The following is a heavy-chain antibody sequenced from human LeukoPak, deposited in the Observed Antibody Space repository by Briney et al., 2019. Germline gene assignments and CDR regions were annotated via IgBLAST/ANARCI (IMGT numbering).Heavy chain of an antibody. Sequence: PGRSLRLSCAASGFTFSTYGMHWVRQAPGKGLEWVAFIRYDGSNKYYADSVKGRFTISRDNSKNTLYLQMNSLRAEDTAVYYCAKPQGSITMIPGWFDPWGQGTLVTVSS. CDR1: GFTFSTYG. CDR3: AKPQGSITMIPGWFDP. J-gene: IGHJ5*02. CDR2: IRYDGSNK. D-gene: IGHD3-22*01. V-gene: IGHV3-30*02.